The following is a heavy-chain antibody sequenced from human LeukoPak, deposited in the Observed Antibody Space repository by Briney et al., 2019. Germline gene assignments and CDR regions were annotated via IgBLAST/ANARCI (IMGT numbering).Heavy chain of an antibody. CDR3: ARDLVVVPAAVPSYYYYGMDV. CDR2: IIPIFGTA. D-gene: IGHD2-2*01. Sequence: GASVKVSCKASGGTVSSYAISWVRQAPGQGLEWMGGIIPIFGTANYAQKFQGRVTITADESTSTAYMELSSLRSEDTAVYYCARDLVVVPAAVPSYYYYGMDVWGKGTTVTVSS. V-gene: IGHV1-69*01. J-gene: IGHJ6*04. CDR1: GGTVSSYA.